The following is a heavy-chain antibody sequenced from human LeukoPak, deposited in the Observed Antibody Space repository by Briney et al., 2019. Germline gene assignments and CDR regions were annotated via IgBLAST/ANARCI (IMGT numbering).Heavy chain of an antibody. Sequence: GGSLKLSCAASGFTFSGSAMHWVRQASGKGLEWVGRIRSKANSYATAYAASVKGRFTISRDNAKNSLYLQMNSLRAEDTAVYYCASNVGPRRRSPVLMDVWGQGTTVTVSS. V-gene: IGHV3-73*01. J-gene: IGHJ6*02. D-gene: IGHD2/OR15-2a*01. CDR1: GFTFSGSA. CDR2: IRSKANSYAT. CDR3: ASNVGPRRRSPVLMDV.